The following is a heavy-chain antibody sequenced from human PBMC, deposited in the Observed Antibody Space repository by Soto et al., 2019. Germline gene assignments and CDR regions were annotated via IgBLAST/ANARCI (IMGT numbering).Heavy chain of an antibody. Sequence: ASVKVSCKASGYTFTSYGISWVRQAPGQGLEWMGWISAYNGNTNYAQKLQGRVTMTTDTSTSTAYMELRSLRSDNTAVYYCARDKYIGHPFDDWGQGTLVTVSS. CDR1: GYTFTSYG. D-gene: IGHD5-12*01. CDR2: ISAYNGNT. CDR3: ARDKYIGHPFDD. V-gene: IGHV1-18*04. J-gene: IGHJ4*02.